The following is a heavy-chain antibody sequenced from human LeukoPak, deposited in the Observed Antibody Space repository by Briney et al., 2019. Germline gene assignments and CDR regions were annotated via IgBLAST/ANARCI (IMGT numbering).Heavy chain of an antibody. D-gene: IGHD2-8*01. J-gene: IGHJ4*02. Sequence: PGGSLRLSCSFSGFIATSNYMAWVPQSAGKGLQWISFIYGGGNTLYADSVRDRFSISRDNSKSTLYLQMNSLRVEDTAVYYCATGGRSGMAFDFWGQGTLVTVSS. CDR2: IYGGGNT. CDR1: GFIATSNY. V-gene: IGHV3-53*01. CDR3: ATGGRSGMAFDF.